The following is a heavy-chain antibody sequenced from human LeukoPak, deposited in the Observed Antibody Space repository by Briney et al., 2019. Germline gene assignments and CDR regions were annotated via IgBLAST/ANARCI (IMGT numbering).Heavy chain of an antibody. Sequence: PSETLSLTCTVSGGSISGISSYWGWIRQPPGKGLEWIGSIYYSGSTSYNPSLKSRVTISVDTSKNQFSLKLKSVTAADTAVYYCSRNNSFSDEFWGSCWSGERYNWYDPWGQGTLVTVSS. J-gene: IGHJ5*02. CDR3: SRNNSFSDEFWGSCWSGERYNWYDP. CDR2: IYYSGST. D-gene: IGHD3-10*01. CDR1: GGSISGISSY. V-gene: IGHV4-39*01.